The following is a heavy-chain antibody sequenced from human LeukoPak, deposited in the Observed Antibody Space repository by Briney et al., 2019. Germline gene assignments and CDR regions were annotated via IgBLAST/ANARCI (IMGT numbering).Heavy chain of an antibody. Sequence: PGGSLRLSCAASGVTLRNYAMTWIRQAPGKGLQWVSVISGDGESTYYADSVRGRFTISRDNSKNTMYLQMNNLRAEDTAIYYCAKDRDCSSTGCYVFANWGPGSLFTVSS. V-gene: IGHV3-23*01. D-gene: IGHD2-2*01. CDR3: AKDRDCSSTGCYVFAN. CDR2: ISGDGEST. CDR1: GVTLRNYA. J-gene: IGHJ4*02.